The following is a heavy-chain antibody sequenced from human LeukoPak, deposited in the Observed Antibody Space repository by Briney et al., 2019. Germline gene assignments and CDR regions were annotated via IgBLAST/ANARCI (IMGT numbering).Heavy chain of an antibody. Sequence: GGSLRLSCAAPGFNFSSHWMHWVRQAPGKGLVWVSRLRSSGNGTTYADSVKGRFTISRDNAKNTLFLQMNSLRIEDTAVYYCVRGREVRGRSMDVWGKGTTVTVSS. J-gene: IGHJ6*03. CDR2: LRSSGNGT. CDR3: VRGREVRGRSMDV. D-gene: IGHD3-10*01. V-gene: IGHV3-74*03. CDR1: GFNFSSHW.